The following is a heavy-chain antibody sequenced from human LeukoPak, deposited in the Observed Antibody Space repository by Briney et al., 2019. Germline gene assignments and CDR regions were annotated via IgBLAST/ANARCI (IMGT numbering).Heavy chain of an antibody. CDR2: IIPILGIA. D-gene: IGHD5-12*01. J-gene: IGHJ3*02. CDR3: ARPSGRGYSGYDLEAFDI. Sequence: KISCKGSGGTFSSYTISWVRQAPGQGLEWMGRIIPILGIANYAQKFQGRVTITADKSTSTAYMELSSLRSEDTAVYYCARPSGRGYSGYDLEAFDIWGQGTMVTVSS. V-gene: IGHV1-69*02. CDR1: GGTFSSYT.